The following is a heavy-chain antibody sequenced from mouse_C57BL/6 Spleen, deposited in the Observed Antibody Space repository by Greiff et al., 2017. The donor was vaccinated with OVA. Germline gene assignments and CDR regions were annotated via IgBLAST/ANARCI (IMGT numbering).Heavy chain of an antibody. CDR3: ARDRGNYEFAY. CDR2: ISDGGSYT. Sequence: EVQLVESGGGLVWHGGSLKLSCAASPPPVIIYAMSWVRQTPEKRLEWVATISDGGSYTYYPDNVKGRFTISRDNAKNNLYLQMSHLKSEDTAMYYCARDRGNYEFAYWGQGTLVTVSA. J-gene: IGHJ3*01. D-gene: IGHD2-1*01. V-gene: IGHV5-4*01. CDR1: PPPVIIYA.